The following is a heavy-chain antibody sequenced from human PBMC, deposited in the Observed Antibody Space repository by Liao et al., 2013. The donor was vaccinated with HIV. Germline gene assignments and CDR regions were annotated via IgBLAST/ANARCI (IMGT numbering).Heavy chain of an antibody. CDR3: ARAKSYSWGEDAFEI. CDR1: GGSISSYY. J-gene: IGHJ3*02. D-gene: IGHD3-16*01. Sequence: QVQLQESGPGLVKPSETLSVTCTVSGGSISSYYWSWIRQPPGKGLEWIGYIYYSGSTNYNPSLKSRITISVDTSKNQFSLKLSSVTAADTAVYYCARAKSYSWGEDAFEIWGQGTVVTVSS. V-gene: IGHV4-59*01. CDR2: IYYSGST.